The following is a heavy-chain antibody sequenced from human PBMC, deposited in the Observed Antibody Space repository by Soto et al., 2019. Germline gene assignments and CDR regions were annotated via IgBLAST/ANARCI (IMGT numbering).Heavy chain of an antibody. D-gene: IGHD3-10*01. CDR2: VNHSGEA. CDR3: ERAERFPRSWFDT. CDR1: GGSVRNYY. Sequence: XGTLSLTFGVYGGSVRNYYWIWVRQPPGKGLEWIGEVNHSGEATYNPSLQSRITISLDTSNSQFSLKLTSVTAADTAMYFCERAERFPRSWFDTWGQGTQVTVSS. J-gene: IGHJ5*02. V-gene: IGHV4-34*01.